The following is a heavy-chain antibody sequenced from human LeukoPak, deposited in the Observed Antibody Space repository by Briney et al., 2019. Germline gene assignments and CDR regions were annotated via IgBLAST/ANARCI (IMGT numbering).Heavy chain of an antibody. Sequence: KPSETLSLTCAVYGGSFSGYYWSWIRQPPGKGLEWIGEINHSGSTNCNPSLKSRVTISVDTSKNQFSLKLSSVTAADTAVYYCARSSSSWYSNWFDPWGQGTLVTVSS. CDR1: GGSFSGYY. CDR2: INHSGST. V-gene: IGHV4-34*01. J-gene: IGHJ5*02. D-gene: IGHD6-13*01. CDR3: ARSSSSWYSNWFDP.